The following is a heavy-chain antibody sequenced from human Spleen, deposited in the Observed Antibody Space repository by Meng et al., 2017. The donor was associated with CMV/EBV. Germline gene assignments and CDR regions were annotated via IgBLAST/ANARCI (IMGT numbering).Heavy chain of an antibody. CDR2: LITKPRTS. V-gene: IGHV1-69*05. Sequence: SVKVSCKASGGSFSGYAITWVRQAPGQGLEWMGGLITKPRTSSYEQKVQDRVTITTDASRSTVYMELSSLRSEDTAVYYCARSDYYDSRGMYYFRYYGMDVWGQGTTVTVSS. J-gene: IGHJ6*02. CDR3: ARSDYYDSRGMYYFRYYGMDV. D-gene: IGHD3-22*01. CDR1: GGSFSGYA.